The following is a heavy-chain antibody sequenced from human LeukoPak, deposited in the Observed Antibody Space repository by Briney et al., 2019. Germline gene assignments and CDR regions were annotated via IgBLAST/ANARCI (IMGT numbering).Heavy chain of an antibody. CDR2: IYSGGST. CDR3: ARDRRITFGGIYTTDY. Sequence: GGSLRLSCAASGFTVSSNYMSWVRQAPGKGLEWVSIIYSGGSTYYADSVKGRFTISRDNSKNTLYLQMNSLRAEDTAVYYCARDRRITFGGIYTTDYWGQGTLVTVSS. D-gene: IGHD3-16*01. V-gene: IGHV3-53*05. CDR1: GFTVSSNY. J-gene: IGHJ4*02.